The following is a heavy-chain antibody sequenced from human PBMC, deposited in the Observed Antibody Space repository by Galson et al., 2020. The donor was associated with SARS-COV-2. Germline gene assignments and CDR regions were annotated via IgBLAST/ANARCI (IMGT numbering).Heavy chain of an antibody. CDR1: GYSFTSYW. CDR2: IYPGDSDT. CDR3: ARLSVLQGGEYSGLDY. D-gene: IGHD5-12*01. Sequence: GESLKISCKGSGYSFTSYWIGWVRQMPGKGLEWMGIIYPGDSDTRYSPSFQGQVTISGDKSISTAYLQWSSLKASDTAMYYCARLSVLQGGEYSGLDYWGQGTLVTVSS. J-gene: IGHJ4*02. V-gene: IGHV5-51*01.